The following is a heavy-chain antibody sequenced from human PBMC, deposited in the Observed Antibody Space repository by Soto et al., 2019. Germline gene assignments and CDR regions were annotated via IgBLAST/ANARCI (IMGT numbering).Heavy chain of an antibody. V-gene: IGHV3-74*03. D-gene: IGHD2-2*01. CDR1: GFTFSGHW. J-gene: IGHJ3*02. CDR3: AREAGYCSRTSCYRRAFDT. Sequence: EVQLVESGGDLVQPGGSLRLSCAASGFTFSGHWMHWVRQVPGKGLEWVSRINTDGGSSAYADSVKGRFTISRDNAKNTGYLQMNGLRAEDTAVYYCAREAGYCSRTSCYRRAFDTWGQGTTVTVSS. CDR2: INTDGGSS.